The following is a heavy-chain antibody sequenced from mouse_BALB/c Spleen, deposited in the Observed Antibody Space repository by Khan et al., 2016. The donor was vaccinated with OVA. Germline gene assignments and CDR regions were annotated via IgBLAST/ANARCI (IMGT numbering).Heavy chain of an antibody. CDR3: AHPSYDPRNFDV. CDR1: GFNIKDTY. V-gene: IGHV14-3*02. CDR2: IDPVNGNT. Sequence: EVQLQESGAQLVKPGASVKLSCTASGFNIKDTYMHWVKERPEQGLEWIGRIDPVNGNTKYDPKFQGKATIPADTSSNTSYLQLSSLTYEDTAVYYSAHPSYDPRNFDVWGAGTTVTVSS. J-gene: IGHJ1*01. D-gene: IGHD2-3*01.